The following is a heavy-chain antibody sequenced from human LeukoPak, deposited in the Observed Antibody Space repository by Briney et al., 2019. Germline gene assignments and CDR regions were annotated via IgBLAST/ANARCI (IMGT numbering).Heavy chain of an antibody. Sequence: ASVKVSCKASGGTFSSYAISWVRQAPGQGLEWMGRIIPILGIANYAQKFQDRVTITADKSTSTAYMELRSLRADDTAVYYRARDPLFDYWGQGTLVTVSS. V-gene: IGHV1-69*04. CDR3: ARDPLFDY. CDR1: GGTFSSYA. CDR2: IIPILGIA. J-gene: IGHJ4*02.